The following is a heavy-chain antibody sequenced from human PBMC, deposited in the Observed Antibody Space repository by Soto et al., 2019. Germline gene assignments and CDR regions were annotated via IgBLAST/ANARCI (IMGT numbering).Heavy chain of an antibody. J-gene: IGHJ2*01. CDR2: TSYDGSKK. Sequence: GGSLRLSCGASGFTFRRSSMHWVRQAPGKGLEWVAVTSYDGSKKYYADSVKGRFTISRDNSKNTLYLQMNSLRPEDTAVYYCARDRGYYDSGGYYQANWYFDLWGRGTLVTVSS. CDR3: ARDRGYYDSGGYYQANWYFDL. V-gene: IGHV3-30-3*01. CDR1: GFTFRRSS. D-gene: IGHD3-22*01.